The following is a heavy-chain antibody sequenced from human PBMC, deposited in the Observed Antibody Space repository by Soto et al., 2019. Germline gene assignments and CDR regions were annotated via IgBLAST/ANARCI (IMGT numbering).Heavy chain of an antibody. D-gene: IGHD4-17*01. CDR2: ISAYNGNT. J-gene: IGHJ4*02. V-gene: IGHV1-18*01. CDR1: GYTFTSYG. Sequence: ASVKVSCKASGYTFTSYGISWVRQAPGQGLERMEWISAYNGNTNYAQKLQGRVTMTTDTSTSTAYMELRSLRSDDTAVYYCAIDRRLTPVSGSDYWGQGTLVSV. CDR3: AIDRRLTPVSGSDY.